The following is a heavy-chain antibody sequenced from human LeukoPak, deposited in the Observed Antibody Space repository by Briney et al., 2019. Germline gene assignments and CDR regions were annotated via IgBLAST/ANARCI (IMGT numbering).Heavy chain of an antibody. CDR1: GFTFGTYA. J-gene: IGHJ4*02. V-gene: IGHV3-23*01. Sequence: QAGGSLSLSCAASGFTFGTYAMSWVRQAPGKGLEWVSSISDNGYTTYYADSVRGRFTISRDNSKNTLYLQMIGLRAEDTAVYFCAKYYYDSSGYYDAAPLDSWGQGTLVTVFS. D-gene: IGHD3-22*01. CDR3: AKYYYDSSGYYDAAPLDS. CDR2: ISDNGYTT.